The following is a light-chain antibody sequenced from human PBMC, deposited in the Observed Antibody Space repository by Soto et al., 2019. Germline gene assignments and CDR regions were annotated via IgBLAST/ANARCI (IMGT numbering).Light chain of an antibody. CDR3: QKSDHLPL. J-gene: IGKJ3*01. V-gene: IGKV1-33*01. CDR1: QDIGNS. Sequence: DIQMTQSPPSLSASVGDRVTITGQASQDIGNSLNWFQHKPGKAPNLVIYDAYNLEIGVPSRFSGSGSGTDFTFTITSLLPEDIATYYCQKSDHLPLFGPGTKVESK. CDR2: DAY.